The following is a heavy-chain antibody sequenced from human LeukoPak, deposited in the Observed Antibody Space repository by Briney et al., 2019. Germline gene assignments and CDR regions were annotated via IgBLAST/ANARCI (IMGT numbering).Heavy chain of an antibody. Sequence: ASVKLSFTASGYTFTSYYMHWVRQAPGQGLEWMGWINPNSGGTNYAQKFQGRVTMTRDTSISTAYMELSSLRSDDTAVYYCARDGANDDYSNYYFDYWGQGTLVTVSS. D-gene: IGHD4-11*01. V-gene: IGHV1-2*02. CDR1: GYTFTSYY. CDR2: INPNSGGT. CDR3: ARDGANDDYSNYYFDY. J-gene: IGHJ4*02.